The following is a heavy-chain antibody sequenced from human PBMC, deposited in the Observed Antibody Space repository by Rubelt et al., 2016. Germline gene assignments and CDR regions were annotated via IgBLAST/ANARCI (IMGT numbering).Heavy chain of an antibody. CDR3: ARQSLLRARRGDDAFVI. Sequence: QAQLVQSGAEVKKPGASVKVSCKASGYTSTSSYIHWVRQAPGQGLEWMGIIHPSGGSTSYAQQFQDRVTMTRDTSTSTAYMELRSLRSDDTAVYYCARQSLLRARRGDDAFVIGGKGIMVTVSS. CDR2: IHPSGGST. D-gene: IGHD2-8*02. CDR1: GYTSTSSY. V-gene: IGHV1-46*01. J-gene: IGHJ3*02.